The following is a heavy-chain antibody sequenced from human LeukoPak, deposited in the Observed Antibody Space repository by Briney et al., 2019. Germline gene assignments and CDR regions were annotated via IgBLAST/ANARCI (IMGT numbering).Heavy chain of an antibody. D-gene: IGHD3-22*01. V-gene: IGHV3-53*01. Sequence: GGSLRLSCAASGFTASSNYMSWVRQAPGKGLEWVSVIYSGGSTYYADSVKGRFTISRDNSKNTLYLQMNSLRAEDTAVYYCARKSTYYYDSSGYYYDYWGQGTLVTVSS. CDR3: ARKSTYYYDSSGYYYDY. J-gene: IGHJ4*02. CDR2: IYSGGST. CDR1: GFTASSNY.